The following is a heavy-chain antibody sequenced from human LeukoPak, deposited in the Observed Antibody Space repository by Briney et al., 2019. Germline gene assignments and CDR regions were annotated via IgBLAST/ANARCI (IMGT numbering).Heavy chain of an antibody. CDR3: ARQHPPLYNWNPPSWFDP. CDR1: GGSISSSSYY. CDR2: IYYSGSI. Sequence: PSETLSLTCTVSGGSISSSSYYWGWIRQPPGKGLEWIGSIYYSGSIYYNPSLKSRVTISVDTSKNQFSLKLSSVTAADTAVYYCARQHPPLYNWNPPSWFDPWGQGTLGTVSS. V-gene: IGHV4-39*01. D-gene: IGHD1-20*01. J-gene: IGHJ5*02.